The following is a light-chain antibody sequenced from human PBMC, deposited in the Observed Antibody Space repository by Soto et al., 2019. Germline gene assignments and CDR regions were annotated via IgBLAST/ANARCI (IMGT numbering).Light chain of an antibody. CDR3: LQDYDFPST. CDR2: AAS. CDR1: QDIKVD. V-gene: IGKV1-6*01. Sequence: AIQMTQSPPSLSASVGDRVIITCRASQDIKVDVGWFQQRPGHAPNLLIYAASTLHTGVPSTFTGSGSGTDFTLTINALQPEDVATYFHLQDYDFPSTFGQGNKLKI. J-gene: IGKJ2*01.